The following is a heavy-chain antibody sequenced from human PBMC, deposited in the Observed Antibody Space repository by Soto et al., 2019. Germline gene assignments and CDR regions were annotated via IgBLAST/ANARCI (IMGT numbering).Heavy chain of an antibody. D-gene: IGHD6-13*01. CDR2: IYYSGST. V-gene: IGHV4-59*08. CDR3: ARRSIAAAANCSYSYMDV. Sequence: PSEILSLTCTVSGGSISSYYWSWIRQPPGKGLEWIGYIYYSGSTNYNPSLKSRVTISVDTSKNQFSLKLSSVTAADTAVYYCARRSIAAAANCSYSYMDVWGKGITLTVSS. CDR1: GGSISSYY. J-gene: IGHJ6*03.